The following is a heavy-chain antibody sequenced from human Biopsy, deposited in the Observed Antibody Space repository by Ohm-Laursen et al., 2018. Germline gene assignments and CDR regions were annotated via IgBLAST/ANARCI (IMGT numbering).Heavy chain of an antibody. Sequence: EASVKVFCKVPEGTFSNYGVNWVRQAPGQGLEWLGGNIPILGTGNYAQKFQDRVTVAADTSTSTATMELRSLRSDDTAVYYCATKLTGYFHHWGQGTLVIVSS. J-gene: IGHJ1*01. V-gene: IGHV1-69*06. CDR2: NIPILGTG. D-gene: IGHD3-9*01. CDR3: ATKLTGYFHH. CDR1: EGTFSNYG.